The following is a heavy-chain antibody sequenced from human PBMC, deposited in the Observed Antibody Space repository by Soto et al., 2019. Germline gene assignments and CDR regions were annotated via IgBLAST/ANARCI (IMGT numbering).Heavy chain of an antibody. Sequence: PGGSLRLYCAASGFAFANYEMHWVRQAPGKGLDWVAYINGGGDVKYYADSVEGRFTISRDNAKNALFLQMDNLRAEDTAIYYCARLSGDGFWKSYSPYNLFESWGQGALVTAPQ. CDR2: INGGGDVK. CDR3: ARLSGDGFWKSYSPYNLFES. V-gene: IGHV3-48*03. J-gene: IGHJ5*01. CDR1: GFAFANYE. D-gene: IGHD3-3*01.